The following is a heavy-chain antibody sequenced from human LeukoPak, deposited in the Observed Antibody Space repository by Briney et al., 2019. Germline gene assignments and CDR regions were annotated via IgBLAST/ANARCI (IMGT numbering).Heavy chain of an antibody. J-gene: IGHJ4*02. D-gene: IGHD2-15*01. CDR3: AREVAVAATLDY. CDR1: GDSVSSNIAA. CDR2: TCYRSKWYK. V-gene: IGHV6-1*01. Sequence: SQTLSLTCAISGDSVSSNIAAWHWIRQSPSRGLEWLGRTCYRSKWYKDYAVSVKSRITVNPDTSKNQFSLRLNSVTPEDTAVYYCAREVAVAATLDYWGQGILVTVSS.